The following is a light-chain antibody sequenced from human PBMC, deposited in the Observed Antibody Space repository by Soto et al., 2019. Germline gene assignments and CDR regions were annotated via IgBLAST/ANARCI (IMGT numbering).Light chain of an antibody. J-gene: IGKJ2*01. CDR2: DAS. V-gene: IGKV3-11*01. Sequence: EIVLTQSPATLSLSPGERATLSCRASQSVSSYLAWYQQKPGQAPRLLIYDASNRATGIPARFSGSGSGTDFTHTISSLEPEDFAVYYCQQRSNWPPYTFGKGTKLEIK. CDR1: QSVSSY. CDR3: QQRSNWPPYT.